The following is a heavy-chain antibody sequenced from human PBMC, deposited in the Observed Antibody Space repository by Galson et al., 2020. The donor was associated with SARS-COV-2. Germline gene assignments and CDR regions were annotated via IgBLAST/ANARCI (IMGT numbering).Heavy chain of an antibody. Sequence: GSLRLSCAASGFTFSASAVHWVRQASGKGLEWVGRIRSKAHNYATAYGVSLKGRFTVSRDDSKNTAYLQMNSLKTEDTAVYYCTKLPDCTTTSCYQFYYGMDVWGQGTTVTVSS. J-gene: IGHJ6*02. D-gene: IGHD2-2*01. V-gene: IGHV3-73*01. CDR1: GFTFSASA. CDR3: TKLPDCTTTSCYQFYYGMDV. CDR2: IRSKAHNYAT.